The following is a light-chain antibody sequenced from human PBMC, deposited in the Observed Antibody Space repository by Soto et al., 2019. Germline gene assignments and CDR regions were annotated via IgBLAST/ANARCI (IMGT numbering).Light chain of an antibody. CDR3: KQFSSYPLT. V-gene: IGKV3-20*01. CDR1: QSVSSSS. J-gene: IGKJ5*01. Sequence: EIVWTQSPGTLSLSPGERATLSCRASQSVSSSSLAWNQQKPGQAHRLLIYGASSRATGIQDRFSGGGSGTDFTLTIRRLEPEDFAVYYCKQFSSYPLTFGGGTRLEI. CDR2: GAS.